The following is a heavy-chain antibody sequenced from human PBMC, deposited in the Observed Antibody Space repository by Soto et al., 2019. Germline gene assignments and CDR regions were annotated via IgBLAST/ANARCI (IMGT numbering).Heavy chain of an antibody. CDR1: GGPISSYY. D-gene: IGHD5-12*01. CDR3: SGGRWLRQYFDY. J-gene: IGHJ4*02. V-gene: IGHV4-59*12. CDR2: IYYSGST. Sequence: PSETLSLTCTVSGGPISSYYWSWIRQPPGKGLEWIGYIYYSGSTNYNPSLKSRVTISVDTSKNQFPLNLYSVTAADTALHYCSGGRWLRQYFDYWGQGTLVTVSS.